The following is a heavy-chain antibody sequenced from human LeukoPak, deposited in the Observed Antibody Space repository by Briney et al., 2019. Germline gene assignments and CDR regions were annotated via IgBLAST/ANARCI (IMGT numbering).Heavy chain of an antibody. D-gene: IGHD1-14*01. V-gene: IGHV4-4*07. CDR3: ARGTEPSKPYYYYGMDV. Sequence: SETLSLTCTVSGGSISSYYWSWIRQPAGKGLEWIGRIYTSGSTNYNPSLKSRVTMSVDTSKNQFSLKLSSVTAADTAVYYCARGTEPSKPYYYYGMDVWGQGTTVTVSS. CDR2: IYTSGST. J-gene: IGHJ6*02. CDR1: GGSISSYY.